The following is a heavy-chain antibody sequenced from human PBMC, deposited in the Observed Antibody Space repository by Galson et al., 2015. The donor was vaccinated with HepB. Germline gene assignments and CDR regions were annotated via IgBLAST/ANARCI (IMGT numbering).Heavy chain of an antibody. CDR1: GFTFSRYG. J-gene: IGHJ6*03. CDR3: AKMYYDFWSGYYTKYYYYMDV. V-gene: IGHV3-30*18. Sequence: SLRLSCAASGFTFSRYGMHWVRQAPGKGLEWVAVISYDGSNKYYADSVKGRFTISRDNSKNTLYLQMNSLRAEDTAMYYCAKMYYDFWSGYYTKYYYYMDVWGKGTTVTVSS. D-gene: IGHD3-3*01. CDR2: ISYDGSNK.